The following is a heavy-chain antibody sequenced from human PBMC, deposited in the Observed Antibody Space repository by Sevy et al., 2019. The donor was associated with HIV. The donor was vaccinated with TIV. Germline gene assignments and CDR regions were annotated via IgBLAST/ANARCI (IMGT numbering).Heavy chain of an antibody. J-gene: IGHJ4*02. D-gene: IGHD3-22*01. CDR2: ISYDGSNK. CDR3: ASDLYYYDSSGYLDY. CDR1: GFTFRSYA. Sequence: GGSLRLSCAASGFTFRSYAMHWVRQAPGKGLEWVAVISYDGSNKYYADSVKGRFTISRDNSKNTLYLQMNSLRAEDTAVYYCASDLYYYDSSGYLDYWGQGTLVTVSS. V-gene: IGHV3-30-3*01.